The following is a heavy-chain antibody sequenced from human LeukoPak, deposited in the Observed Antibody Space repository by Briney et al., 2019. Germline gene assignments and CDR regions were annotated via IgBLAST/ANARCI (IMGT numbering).Heavy chain of an antibody. CDR3: ARVTVTGCFDY. V-gene: IGHV4-31*03. CDR1: GGSISSGGYS. Sequence: PSQTLSLTCTVSGGSISSGGYSWSWIRQHPGKGLEWIGYIYYSGSTYYNPSLKSRVTISVDTSKNQFSLKLSSVTAADTAVYYCARVTVTGCFDYWGQGTLVTVSS. CDR2: IYYSGST. J-gene: IGHJ4*02. D-gene: IGHD4-11*01.